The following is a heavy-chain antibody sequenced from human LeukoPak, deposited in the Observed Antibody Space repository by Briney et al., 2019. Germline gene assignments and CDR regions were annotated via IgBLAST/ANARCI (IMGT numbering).Heavy chain of an antibody. J-gene: IGHJ2*01. D-gene: IGHD6-6*01. Sequence: SETLSLTCTVSGASVSSGSSYWTWIRQPPGKGMEWIGYIYYSGSTHYNPSLKSRVTLSVDRSKNQFSLKLTSVTAADTAVYYCANRGSIADWYFDLWGRGTLVTVSS. V-gene: IGHV4-61*01. CDR2: IYYSGST. CDR3: ANRGSIADWYFDL. CDR1: GASVSSGSSY.